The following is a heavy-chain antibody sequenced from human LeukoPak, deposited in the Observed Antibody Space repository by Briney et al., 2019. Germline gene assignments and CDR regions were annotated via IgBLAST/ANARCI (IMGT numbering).Heavy chain of an antibody. CDR3: AGPLSFP. CDR1: GDSISNYF. CDR2: IYTSGRT. Sequence: SETLSLTCTVSGDSISNYFWSWIRQPAGKGLEWIGRIYTSGRTNYNPSLKSRVTMSVDTSKNQFSLKLNSVTAADTAVYYCAGPLSFPWGQGTLVTVPS. V-gene: IGHV4-4*07. D-gene: IGHD2/OR15-2a*01. J-gene: IGHJ5*02.